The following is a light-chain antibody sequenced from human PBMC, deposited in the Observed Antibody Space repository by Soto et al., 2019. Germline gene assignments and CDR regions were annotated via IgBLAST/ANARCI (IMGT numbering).Light chain of an antibody. J-gene: IGLJ2*01. V-gene: IGLV2-14*01. CDR1: SGDIGGYDY. Sequence: QSALTQPPSASGSPGQSVTISCTGTSGDIGGYDYVSWYQQHPDKAPKLILYEVRNRPSGVSSRFSGSKSGNTASLTISGLQAEDEADYYCSSYTSTSTPVVFGGGTKLTVL. CDR2: EVR. CDR3: SSYTSTSTPVV.